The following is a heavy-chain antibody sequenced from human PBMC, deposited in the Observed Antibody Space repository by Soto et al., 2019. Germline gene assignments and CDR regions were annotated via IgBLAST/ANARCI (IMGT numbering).Heavy chain of an antibody. CDR1: GGSLSSYY. D-gene: IGHD6-6*01. CDR2: IYYSGST. CDR3: ARDFALGSSSGEVYYYYGMDV. J-gene: IGHJ6*02. V-gene: IGHV4-59*01. Sequence: LETLSLPCTVSGGSLSSYYWGLIRQPPGKGLEWIGYIYYSGSTNYNPSLKSRVTISVDTSKNQFSLKLSSVTAADTAVYYCARDFALGSSSGEVYYYYGMDVWGQGTTVPVSS.